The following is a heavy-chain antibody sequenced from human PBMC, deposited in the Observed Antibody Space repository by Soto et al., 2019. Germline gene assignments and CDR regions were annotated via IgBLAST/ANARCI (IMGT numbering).Heavy chain of an antibody. CDR2: ISYDGSNK. CDR1: GFTFSSYG. D-gene: IGHD1-20*01. J-gene: IGHJ5*02. V-gene: IGHV3-30*18. Sequence: QVQLVESGGGVVQPGRSLRLSCAASGFTFSSYGMHWVRQAPGKGLEWVAVISYDGSNKYYADSVKGRFTISRDNSKNTLDRQMNSLRAEDTAVYYCAKDRWDNWKDAGPSDPWGQGTLVTVSS. CDR3: AKDRWDNWKDAGPSDP.